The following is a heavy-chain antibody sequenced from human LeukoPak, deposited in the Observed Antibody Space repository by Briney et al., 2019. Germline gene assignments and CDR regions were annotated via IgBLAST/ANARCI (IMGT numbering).Heavy chain of an antibody. D-gene: IGHD1-1*01. V-gene: IGHV3-23*01. CDR1: GFTFSNYG. Sequence: GGSLRLSCAASGFTFSNYGLSWVRQAPGKGLEWVSGITGSGGSTYYADSVKGRFTISRDNAKNSMYLEMNSLRAEDTAVYYCARPQLGMGYSYYMDIWGKGTTVTVSS. CDR2: ITGSGGST. J-gene: IGHJ6*03. CDR3: ARPQLGMGYSYYMDI.